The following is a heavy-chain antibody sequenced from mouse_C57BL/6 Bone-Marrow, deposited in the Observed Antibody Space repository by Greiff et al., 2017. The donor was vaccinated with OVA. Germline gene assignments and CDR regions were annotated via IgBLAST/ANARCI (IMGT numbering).Heavy chain of an antibody. CDR3: ASRWFAY. J-gene: IGHJ3*01. V-gene: IGHV1-64*01. Sequence: QVQLKQPGAELVKPGASVKLSCKASGYTFTSYWMNWVKQRHGQGREWIGMIQPKNGNTNYNEKFKSKATQTVDKSSSTAYIQLSSLTAEDSAVYYCASRWFAYWGQGTLVTVSA. CDR2: IQPKNGNT. CDR1: GYTFTSYW.